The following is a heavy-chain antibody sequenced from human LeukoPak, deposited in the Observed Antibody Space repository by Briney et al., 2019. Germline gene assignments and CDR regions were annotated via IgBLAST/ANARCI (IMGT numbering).Heavy chain of an antibody. CDR3: STETAGNY. CDR1: GHTLKDLS. Sequence: ASVKVSCKAFGHTLKDLSIHWVRQAPGKGLEWLGGFDPEDDERMYAPKFQGRDTVTEDNSIDTAYMELTSLSSDDTGVYYCSTETAGNYWGQGTLVTVSS. V-gene: IGHV1-24*01. CDR2: FDPEDDER. J-gene: IGHJ4*02.